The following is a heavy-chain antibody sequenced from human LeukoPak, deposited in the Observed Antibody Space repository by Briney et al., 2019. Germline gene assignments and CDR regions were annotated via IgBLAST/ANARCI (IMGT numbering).Heavy chain of an antibody. Sequence: GGSLRLSCAASGFAFSSYAMHWVRQAPGKGLDWVAVMSYDGGDKYYADSVKGRFTISRDNSEDTLHLQMNSLRAEDTAVYYCARDSNWYINSAVVPRFDPWGQGTLVTVSS. D-gene: IGHD4-23*01. CDR2: MSYDGGDK. V-gene: IGHV3-30*04. CDR3: ARDSNWYINSAVVPRFDP. CDR1: GFAFSSYA. J-gene: IGHJ5*02.